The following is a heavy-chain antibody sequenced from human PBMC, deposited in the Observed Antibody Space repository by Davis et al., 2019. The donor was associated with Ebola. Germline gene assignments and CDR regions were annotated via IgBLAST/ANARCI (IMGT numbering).Heavy chain of an antibody. V-gene: IGHV3-74*03. CDR3: ARVPYGNYWRYFDY. Sequence: PGGSLRLSCAASGFTFSSYWMHWVRQAPGKGLVWVSRINMYGGSTTYADSVKGRFTVSRDNAKNTLYLQMHSLRAEDTAVYYCARVPYGNYWRYFDYWGQGTLVTVSS. CDR2: INMYGGST. D-gene: IGHD1-26*01. J-gene: IGHJ4*02. CDR1: GFTFSSYW.